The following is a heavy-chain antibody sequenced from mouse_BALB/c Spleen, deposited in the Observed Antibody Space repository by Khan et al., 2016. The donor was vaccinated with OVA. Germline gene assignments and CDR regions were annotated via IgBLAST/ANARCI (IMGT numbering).Heavy chain of an antibody. CDR1: GFSLTSYG. V-gene: IGHV2-9*02. CDR2: IWAGGST. CDR3: ARNREPDYFDY. Sequence: QVQLKESGPGLVAPSQSLSITCTVSGFSLTSYGVHWIRQPPGKGLEWLGVIWAGGSTHYNSALMSRLSISKDNSKSQVFLKMNSLQTDDTAMYFCARNREPDYFDYWGQGTTLTVSS. J-gene: IGHJ2*01.